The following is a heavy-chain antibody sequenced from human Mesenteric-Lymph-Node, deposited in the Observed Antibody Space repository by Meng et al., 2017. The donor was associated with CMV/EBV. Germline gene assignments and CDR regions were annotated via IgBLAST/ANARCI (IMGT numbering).Heavy chain of an antibody. D-gene: IGHD3-3*01. J-gene: IGHJ5*02. CDR3: ARRRGGDYDFWSGYYEFDP. Sequence: ASVKVSCKASGYTFTASHIHWVRLAPGQGLEWMGWMNPNSGNTGYAQKFQGRVTITRNTSISTAYMELSSLRSEDTAVYYCARRRGGDYDFWSGYYEFDPWGQGTLVTVSS. CDR2: MNPNSGNT. CDR1: GYTFTASH. V-gene: IGHV1-8*03.